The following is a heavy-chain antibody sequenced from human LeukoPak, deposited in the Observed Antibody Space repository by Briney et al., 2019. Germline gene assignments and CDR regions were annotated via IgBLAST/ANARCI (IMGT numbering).Heavy chain of an antibody. V-gene: IGHV1-69*13. CDR2: IIPIFGTA. Sequence: SVKVSCKAPGGTFSSYAISWVRQAPGQGLEWMGGIIPIFGTANYAQKSQGRVTITADESTSTAYMELSSLRSEDTAVYYCARVGPWIHYDSSGYFDYWGQGTLVTVSS. CDR3: ARVGPWIHYDSSGYFDY. CDR1: GGTFSSYA. D-gene: IGHD3-22*01. J-gene: IGHJ4*02.